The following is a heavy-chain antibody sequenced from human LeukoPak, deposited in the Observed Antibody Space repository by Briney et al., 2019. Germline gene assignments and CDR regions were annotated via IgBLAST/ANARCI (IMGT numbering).Heavy chain of an antibody. V-gene: IGHV1-18*01. D-gene: IGHD3-10*01. J-gene: IGHJ4*02. CDR3: ARDLRRFGGSGPGY. CDR1: GYTFTSYG. Sequence: ASVKVSCKASGYTFTSYGISWVRQAPGQGLEWMGWISAYNGNTNYAQKLQGRVTMTTDTSTGTAYMELRSLRSDDTAVYYCARDLRRFGGSGPGYWGQGTLVTVSS. CDR2: ISAYNGNT.